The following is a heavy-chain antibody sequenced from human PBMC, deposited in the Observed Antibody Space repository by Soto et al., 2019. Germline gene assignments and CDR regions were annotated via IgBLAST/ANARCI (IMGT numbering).Heavy chain of an antibody. Sequence: PSETLSLTCTVSGDSISRGNYSWSWVRQPPGKGLEWIGYIYHSGRPYYNPSLKSRVTMSVDTSSNQFSLKLSPVTAADTAIYFCARVLPYFDWSLLEVFDIWGLVTMVS. J-gene: IGHJ3*02. D-gene: IGHD3-9*01. CDR1: GDSISRGNYS. V-gene: IGHV4-30-2*01. CDR3: ARVLPYFDWSLLEVFDI. CDR2: IYHSGRP.